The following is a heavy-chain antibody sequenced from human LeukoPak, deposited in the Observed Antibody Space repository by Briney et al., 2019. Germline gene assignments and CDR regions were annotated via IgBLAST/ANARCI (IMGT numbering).Heavy chain of an antibody. J-gene: IGHJ1*01. Sequence: SETLSLTCAVSGYSISSDYYWGWIRQPPGKGLEWIGSIYHSGSTYHNPFLKSRVTISVDTSKNQFSLKLSSVTAADTAVYFCARDRIGAHGPGYFQYWGQGTLVTVSS. CDR2: IYHSGST. CDR1: GYSISSDYY. V-gene: IGHV4-38-2*02. D-gene: IGHD3-10*01. CDR3: ARDRIGAHGPGYFQY.